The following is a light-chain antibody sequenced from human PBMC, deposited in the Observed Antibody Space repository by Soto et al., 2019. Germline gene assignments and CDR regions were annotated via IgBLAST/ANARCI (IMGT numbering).Light chain of an antibody. J-gene: IGKJ1*01. V-gene: IGKV1-39*01. CDR2: ASS. CDR1: QSVSTY. Sequence: DIQMTQSPSSLPASVGDRVNITCRASQSVSTYLHWYRQKAGKAPELLIYASSNLHSGVPSRFSGSGSGTDFTLTMNNLQPEDLATYYCQQGYSTPWTFGQGTKVDIK. CDR3: QQGYSTPWT.